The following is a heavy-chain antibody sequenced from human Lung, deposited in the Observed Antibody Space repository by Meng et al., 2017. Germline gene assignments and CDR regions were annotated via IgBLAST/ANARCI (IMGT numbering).Heavy chain of an antibody. CDR3: ARGPTTMAHDFDY. V-gene: IGHV4-34*01. CDR2: INHSGST. J-gene: IGHJ4*02. CDR1: GGSFSDYY. D-gene: IGHD4-11*01. Sequence: QAQLQQWGAGLLKPSETLSLTCVVSGGSFSDYYWSLIRQPPGKGLEWIGEINHSGSTNYNPSLESRATISVDTSQNNLSLKLSSVTAADSAVYYCARGPTTMAHDFDYWGQGTLVTVSS.